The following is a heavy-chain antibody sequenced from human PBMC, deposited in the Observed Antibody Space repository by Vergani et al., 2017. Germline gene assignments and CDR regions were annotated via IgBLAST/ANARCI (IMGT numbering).Heavy chain of an antibody. CDR3: ARDRDLSTIDY. CDR1: GGSISSGSYY. J-gene: IGHJ4*02. D-gene: IGHD3-16*02. V-gene: IGHV4-30-4*08. Sequence: QVQLQESGPGLVKPSQTLSLTCTVSGGSISSGSYYWTWIRQSPGKGLEWIGYIYHSGSPFYNPSLKSRFTISIDTSRNRFSLRLPSVTAADTAVYFCARDRDLSTIDYWGQGTLVTVSS. CDR2: IYHSGSP.